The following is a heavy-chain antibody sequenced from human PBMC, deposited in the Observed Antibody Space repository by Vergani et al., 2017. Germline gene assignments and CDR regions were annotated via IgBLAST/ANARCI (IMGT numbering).Heavy chain of an antibody. CDR2: IYYSGST. CDR3: ARLRAVVVSSGYYYYYGMDV. J-gene: IGHJ6*02. Sequence: QLQLQESGPGLVKPSETLSLTCTVSGGSISSSSYYWGWIRQPPGKGLEWIGSIYYSGSTYYNPSLKSRVTISVDTSKNQFSLKLSSVTAADTAVYYCARLRAVVVSSGYYYYYGMDVWGQGTTVTVSS. V-gene: IGHV4-39*01. CDR1: GGSISSSSYY. D-gene: IGHD1-26*01.